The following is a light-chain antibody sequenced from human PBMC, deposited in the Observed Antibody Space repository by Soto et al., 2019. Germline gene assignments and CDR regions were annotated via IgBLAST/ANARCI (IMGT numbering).Light chain of an antibody. CDR3: QKYNSDPRT. CDR2: AAS. Sequence: DIQMTQSPSSLSASVGDRVTITCRASQVISNYLAWYQQKPGKVPKLLIYAASTLQSGVPSRFSGSGSGTDFTLTISSLQPEDVATYYCQKYNSDPRTFGQGTKVEIK. J-gene: IGKJ1*01. V-gene: IGKV1-27*01. CDR1: QVISNY.